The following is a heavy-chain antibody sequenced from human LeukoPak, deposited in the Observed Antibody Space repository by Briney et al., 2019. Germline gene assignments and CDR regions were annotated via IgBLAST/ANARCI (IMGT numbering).Heavy chain of an antibody. CDR3: ARGGFSSSWRFDY. Sequence: GGSLRLSCAASGFTFSSYAMSWVRQAPGKGLEWVSAISGSGGSTYYADSVKGRFTISRDNSKNTLYPQMNTLRAEDTAVYYCARGGFSSSWRFDYWGQGTLVTVSS. D-gene: IGHD6-13*01. J-gene: IGHJ4*02. CDR1: GFTFSSYA. V-gene: IGHV3-23*01. CDR2: ISGSGGST.